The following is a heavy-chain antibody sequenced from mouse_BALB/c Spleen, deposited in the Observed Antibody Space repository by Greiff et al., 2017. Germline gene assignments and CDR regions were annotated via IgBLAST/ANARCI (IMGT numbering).Heavy chain of an antibody. CDR1: GYAFTNYL. V-gene: IGHV1-54*01. CDR2: INPGSGGT. J-gene: IGHJ4*01. CDR3: ARSTTVASMDY. Sequence: QVQLQQSGAELVRPGTSVKVSCKASGYAFTNYLIEWVKQRPGQGLEWIGVINPGSGGTNYNEKFKGKATLTADKSSSTAYMQLSSLTSDDSAVYFCARSTTVASMDYGGQGTSVTVSS. D-gene: IGHD1-1*01.